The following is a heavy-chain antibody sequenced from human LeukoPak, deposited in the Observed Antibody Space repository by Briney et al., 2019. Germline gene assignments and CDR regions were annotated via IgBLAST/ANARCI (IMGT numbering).Heavy chain of an antibody. J-gene: IGHJ5*02. CDR3: ARGADGVSSNSRGWFDP. Sequence: GGSLRLSCAASGFTFSSYSMNWVRQAPGNGLEWVSSISSSSRYIYYADSVKGRFTISRDNAKNSLYLQMNSLRAEDTAVYSCARGADGVSSNSRGWFDPGGQGTLVTVSS. D-gene: IGHD2-15*01. CDR2: ISSSSRYI. V-gene: IGHV3-21*01. CDR1: GFTFSSYS.